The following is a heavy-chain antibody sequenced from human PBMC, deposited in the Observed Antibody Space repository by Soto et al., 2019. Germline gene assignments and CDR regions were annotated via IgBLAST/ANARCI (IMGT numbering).Heavy chain of an antibody. D-gene: IGHD1-7*01. CDR2: ISYDGSNK. V-gene: IGHV3-30*18. J-gene: IGHJ4*02. Sequence: GGSLRLSCAASGFTFSSYGMHWVRQAPGKGLEWVAVISYDGSNKYYADSVKGRFTISRDNSKNTLYLQMDSLRAEDTAVYYCAKENWNYEYFDYWGQGTLVTVSS. CDR1: GFTFSSYG. CDR3: AKENWNYEYFDY.